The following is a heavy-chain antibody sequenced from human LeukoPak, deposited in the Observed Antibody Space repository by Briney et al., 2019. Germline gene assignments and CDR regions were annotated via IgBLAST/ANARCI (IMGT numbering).Heavy chain of an antibody. J-gene: IGHJ4*02. Sequence: PSETLSLTCTVSGGSISSYYWSWIRQPPGKGLEWIGYIYYSGSTNYNPSLKSRVTISVDTSKNQFSLKLSSVTAADTAVYYCARGPGYSSSWYLSHYFDYWRQGTLVTVSS. CDR3: ARGPGYSSSWYLSHYFDY. CDR2: IYYSGST. V-gene: IGHV4-59*01. D-gene: IGHD6-13*01. CDR1: GGSISSYY.